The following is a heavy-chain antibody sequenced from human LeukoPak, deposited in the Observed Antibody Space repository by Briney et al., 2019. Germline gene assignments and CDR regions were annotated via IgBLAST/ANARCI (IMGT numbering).Heavy chain of an antibody. Sequence: GGSLRLSCAASGFTFSNFWMSWVRQAPGKGLKWVANIKQDGSVKYYVDSVKGRFTISRDNAENSLYLQMNSLRVEDTAVYYCATSKGRAGLGWGQGTLVTGSS. J-gene: IGHJ4*01. V-gene: IGHV3-7*03. CDR3: ATSKGRAGLG. D-gene: IGHD6-13*01. CDR2: IKQDGSVK. CDR1: GFTFSNFW.